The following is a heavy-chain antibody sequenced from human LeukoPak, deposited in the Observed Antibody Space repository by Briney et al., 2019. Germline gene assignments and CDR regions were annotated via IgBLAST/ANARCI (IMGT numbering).Heavy chain of an antibody. Sequence: GGSLRLSCAASGFTFSDYYMNWIRQAPGKGLEWVSYISHSGSTISYADSVKGRFTISRDNAKNSLYLQMNSLRAEDTAVYYCARARDYYDSSGYDYWGQGTLVTVSS. V-gene: IGHV3-11*04. D-gene: IGHD3-22*01. J-gene: IGHJ4*02. CDR2: ISHSGSTI. CDR1: GFTFSDYY. CDR3: ARARDYYDSSGYDY.